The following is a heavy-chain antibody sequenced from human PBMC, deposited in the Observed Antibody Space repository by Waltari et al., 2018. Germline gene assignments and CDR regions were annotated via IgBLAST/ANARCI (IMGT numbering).Heavy chain of an antibody. D-gene: IGHD6-6*01. Sequence: QVQLQESGPGLVKPSETLSLTCTVSGGFISSHYWSWIRQPPGKGLEWIGYIFYRGSTNYHPSLKSRVTISVDTSKAQVSLKLGSVTAAGTGVYYCARGAPARAYYNSYGMDVWGQGTTVTVSS. J-gene: IGHJ6*02. V-gene: IGHV4-59*11. CDR1: GGFISSHY. CDR2: IFYRGST. CDR3: ARGAPARAYYNSYGMDV.